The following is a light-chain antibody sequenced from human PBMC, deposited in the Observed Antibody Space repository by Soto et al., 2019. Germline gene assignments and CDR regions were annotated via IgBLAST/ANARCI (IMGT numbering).Light chain of an antibody. J-gene: IGKJ1*01. CDR2: GAS. CDR1: QTITTY. CDR3: QQYNSYSRT. Sequence: DIQLTQSPSSLSASVGDRVTITCRASQTITTYLSWFQQKPGKAPKLLVYGASSLESGVSLRFSGSGSGTEFTLTISSLQPDDFATYYCQQYNSYSRTFGQGTKV. V-gene: IGKV1-5*01.